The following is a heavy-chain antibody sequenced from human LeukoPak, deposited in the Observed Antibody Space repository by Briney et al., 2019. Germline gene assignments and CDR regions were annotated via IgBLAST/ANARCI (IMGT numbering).Heavy chain of an antibody. V-gene: IGHV3-73*01. J-gene: IGHJ5*02. CDR1: GFTFSGSA. CDR3: TSRGFGELQKSYNH. D-gene: IGHD3-10*01. CDR2: IRSKANNYAT. Sequence: TGGSLRLSCAASGFTFSGSAMHWVRQASGKGLEWVGRIRSKANNYATTYAASVKGRFTISRDDSKNTAYLQMNSPKTEDTAVYYCTSRGFGELQKSYNHWGRGTLVTVSS.